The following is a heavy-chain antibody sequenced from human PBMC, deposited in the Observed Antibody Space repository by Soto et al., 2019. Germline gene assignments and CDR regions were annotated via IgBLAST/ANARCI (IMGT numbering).Heavy chain of an antibody. J-gene: IGHJ4*02. Sequence: QVQLQQWGAGLLKPSETLSLTCAVYGGSFSGYYWSWIRQPPGKGLEWIGEINHSGSTNYNPSLKSRVTISVDTSKNQFSLKLSSVTAADTAVYYCASDDYYDSSGYYYPKVYWGQGTLVTVSS. CDR2: INHSGST. V-gene: IGHV4-34*01. CDR1: GGSFSGYY. D-gene: IGHD3-22*01. CDR3: ASDDYYDSSGYYYPKVY.